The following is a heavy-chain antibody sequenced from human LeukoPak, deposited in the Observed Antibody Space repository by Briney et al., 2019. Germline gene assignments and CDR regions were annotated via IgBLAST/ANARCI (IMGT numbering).Heavy chain of an antibody. CDR3: TRGGATKEFDY. Sequence: GGSLRLSGAASGFTFYGSARHWLRQASGQGLEWVGRIRSKANSYATAYAASVKVRFTISRDDSKNTPYLQMNSMKTEDTAVYYCTRGGATKEFDYWGQGTLVTVSS. CDR2: IRSKANSYAT. CDR1: GFTFYGSA. D-gene: IGHD1-26*01. V-gene: IGHV3-73*01. J-gene: IGHJ4*02.